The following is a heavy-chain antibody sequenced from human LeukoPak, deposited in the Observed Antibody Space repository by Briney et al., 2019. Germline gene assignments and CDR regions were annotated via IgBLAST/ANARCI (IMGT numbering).Heavy chain of an antibody. CDR3: TTDYGDYEHGAFDI. CDR2: IKSKTDGGTT. CDR1: GFTFSNAW. Sequence: GGSLRLSCAASGFTFSNAWMSWVRQAPGKGLEWVGRIKSKTDGGTTDYAAPVKGRFTISRDDSKNTLYLQMNSLKTEDTAVYYCTTDYGDYEHGAFDIWGQGTMVTVSS. V-gene: IGHV3-15*01. J-gene: IGHJ3*02. D-gene: IGHD4-17*01.